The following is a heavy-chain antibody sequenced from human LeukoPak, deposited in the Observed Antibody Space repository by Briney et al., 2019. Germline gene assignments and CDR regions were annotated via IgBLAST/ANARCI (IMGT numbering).Heavy chain of an antibody. CDR3: ARDFAYSRLDS. Sequence: GGSLRLSCAASGFTFSNYDMGWVRQAPGEGLEWVSIISGSGSSTYYADSVKGRFTISRDNPKNAQYLQMSSLRAEDTAVYYCARDFAYSRLDSWGQGTLVTVSS. J-gene: IGHJ4*02. CDR1: GFTFSNYD. CDR2: ISGSGSST. V-gene: IGHV3-23*01. D-gene: IGHD6-13*01.